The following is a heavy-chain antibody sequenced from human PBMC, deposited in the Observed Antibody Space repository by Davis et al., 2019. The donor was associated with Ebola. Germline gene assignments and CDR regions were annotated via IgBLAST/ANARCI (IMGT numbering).Heavy chain of an antibody. V-gene: IGHV1-46*03. CDR3: ARDQGVVVVAAPLYYFDY. CDR2: INPSGGST. Sequence: AASVKVSCKASGYTFTSYYMHWVRQAPGQGLEWMGIINPSGGSTSYAQKFQGRVTMTRDTSTSTVYMELSSLRSEDTAVYYCARDQGVVVVAAPLYYFDYWGQGTLVTVSS. CDR1: GYTFTSYY. D-gene: IGHD2-15*01. J-gene: IGHJ4*02.